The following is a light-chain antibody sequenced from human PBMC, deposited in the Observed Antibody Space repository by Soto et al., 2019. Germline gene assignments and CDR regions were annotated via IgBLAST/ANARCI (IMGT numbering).Light chain of an antibody. CDR3: QKHYSAPLT. V-gene: IGKV1-27*01. CDR1: QGIRNY. CDR2: SDS. Sequence: DIQMTQSPSSLSASVGARVTITCRASQGIRNYLAWYQQKPGKVPKLLIYSDSTLPSGVPARFSGSTSGTDFTLTISSLQPEDVGTYYCQKHYSAPLTFGGGTKVEF. J-gene: IGKJ4*01.